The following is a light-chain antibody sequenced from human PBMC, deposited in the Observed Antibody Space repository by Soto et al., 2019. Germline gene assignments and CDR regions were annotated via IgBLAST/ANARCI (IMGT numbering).Light chain of an antibody. V-gene: IGKV3-20*01. CDR1: QNVTSTY. CDR2: AAF. J-gene: IGKJ3*01. CDR3: HYHDSSPEFA. Sequence: VLTQSPGPRSLSPGERACFSCRASQNVTSTYLAWYQQRPCQPPRLLIYAAFSRATGVPDRFSASGSGTEFTLTITRLEPEDFAVYYCHYHDSSPEFAFGPGTKVDI.